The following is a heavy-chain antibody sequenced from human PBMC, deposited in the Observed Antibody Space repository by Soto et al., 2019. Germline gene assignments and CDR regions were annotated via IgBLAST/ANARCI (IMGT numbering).Heavy chain of an antibody. CDR1: GFTFRNYA. CDR2: ISYDGSKK. CDR3: VRAPGSATVTASYVDY. V-gene: IGHV3-30*03. Sequence: GGSLRLSCAASGFTFRNYAMHWVRQAPGKGLEWVVVISYDGSKKYYADSLEGRFTISRDNSNNTLYLQMNSLTDEDTAVYYCVRAPGSATVTASYVDYWGQGTLVTVSS. D-gene: IGHD4-17*01. J-gene: IGHJ4*02.